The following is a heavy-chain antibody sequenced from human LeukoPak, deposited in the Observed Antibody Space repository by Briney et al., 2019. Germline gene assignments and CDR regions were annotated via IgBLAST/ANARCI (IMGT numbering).Heavy chain of an antibody. Sequence: PSETLSLTCAVSGGSISSGGYSWSWIRQPPGKGLEWIGYIYHSGSTYYNPSLKSRVTTSVDRSKNQFSLKLSSVTAADTAVYYCARVYGEDWFDPWGQGTLVTVSS. J-gene: IGHJ5*02. V-gene: IGHV4-30-2*01. CDR3: ARVYGEDWFDP. CDR2: IYHSGST. CDR1: GGSISSGGYS. D-gene: IGHD4-17*01.